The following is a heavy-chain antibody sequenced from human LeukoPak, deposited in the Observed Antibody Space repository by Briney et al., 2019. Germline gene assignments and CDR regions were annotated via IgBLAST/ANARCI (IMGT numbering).Heavy chain of an antibody. CDR3: ARDHATYGSGGRY. CDR2: ISAYDGYT. D-gene: IGHD3-10*01. CDR1: GYTFNSYG. Sequence: GASVKVSCKASGYTFNSYGFNWVRQAPGQGLEWVGWISAYDGYTSYSQKLQDGVTMTTDASTTTAYLEVRSLRSDDTAVYYCARDHATYGSGGRYWGQGTPVTVSS. J-gene: IGHJ4*02. V-gene: IGHV1-18*04.